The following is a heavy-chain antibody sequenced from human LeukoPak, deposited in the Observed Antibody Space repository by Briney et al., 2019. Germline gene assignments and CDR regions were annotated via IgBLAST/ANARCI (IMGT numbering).Heavy chain of an antibody. CDR2: ISAYNGNT. D-gene: IGHD2-15*01. V-gene: IGHV1-18*04. Sequence: GASVKVSCKASGYTFTSYGISWVRQAPGQGLEWMGWISAYNGNTNCAQKLQGRVTMTTDTSTSTAYMELRSLRSDDTAVYYCARTQDYCSGGSCYLPWFDPWGQGTLVTVSS. CDR3: ARTQDYCSGGSCYLPWFDP. CDR1: GYTFTSYG. J-gene: IGHJ5*02.